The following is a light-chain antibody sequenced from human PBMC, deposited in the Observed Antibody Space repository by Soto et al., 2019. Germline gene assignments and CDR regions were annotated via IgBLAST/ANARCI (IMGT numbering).Light chain of an antibody. V-gene: IGKV3-11*01. J-gene: IGKJ1*01. CDR1: QSVWTY. CDR2: DAS. Sequence: EIVLTQSPATLSLYPGERATLSCRASQSVWTYLAWYQQKRGQAPRLLMYDASNRASGVPARFSGSGSGTEFTLIISSLQSEDFAIYYCQQYNNWPPWTFGQGTKVDIK. CDR3: QQYNNWPPWT.